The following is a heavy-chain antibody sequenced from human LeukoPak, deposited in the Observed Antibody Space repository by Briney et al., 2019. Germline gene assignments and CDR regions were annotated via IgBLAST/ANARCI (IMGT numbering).Heavy chain of an antibody. D-gene: IGHD3-3*01. CDR3: ARDRAYYDFWSGYHG. Sequence: GGSLRLSCAASGFTFSSYAMHWVRQAPGKGREWVAVISYDGSNKYYADSVKGRFTISRDNSKNTLYLQMNSLRAEDMAVYYCARDRAYYDFWSGYHGWGQGTLVTVS. V-gene: IGHV3-30-3*01. CDR2: ISYDGSNK. J-gene: IGHJ4*02. CDR1: GFTFSSYA.